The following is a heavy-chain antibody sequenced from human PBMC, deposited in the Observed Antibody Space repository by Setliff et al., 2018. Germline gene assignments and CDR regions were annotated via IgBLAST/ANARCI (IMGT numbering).Heavy chain of an antibody. D-gene: IGHD3-22*01. CDR2: INNYNTNT. V-gene: IGHV1-18*01. CDR3: ARINFYVSSGYYYAPDY. J-gene: IGHJ4*02. Sequence: ASVKVSCKASGYTFTNYGITWVRQAPGQGLEWMGWINNYNTNTKYAQKLQGRVTMTTGTSTSTAYMELRSLRSDDTAVYYCARINFYVSSGYYYAPDYWGPGTLVTVSS. CDR1: GYTFTNYG.